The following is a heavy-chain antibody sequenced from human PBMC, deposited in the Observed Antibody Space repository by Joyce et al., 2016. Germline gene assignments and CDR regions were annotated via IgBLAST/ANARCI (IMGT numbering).Heavy chain of an antibody. V-gene: IGHV3-15*01. J-gene: IGHJ4*02. CDR1: GFTLNVAW. CDR2: IKSKTSGETT. CDR3: AADVAEVGFGELDH. D-gene: IGHD3-10*01. Sequence: EVQVAEYGGGLVKPGGSLRLSCAASGFTLNVAWMTWVRRAPGKGLEWVGRIKSKTSGETTEYAAPVKGRFTISRDDSKNTVSLQMNGLRTEDTAVYFCAADVAEVGFGELDHWGQGTLVTVSS.